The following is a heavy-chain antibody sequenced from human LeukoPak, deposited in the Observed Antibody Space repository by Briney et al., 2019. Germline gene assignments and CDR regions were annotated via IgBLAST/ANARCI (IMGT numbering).Heavy chain of an antibody. CDR1: GGSISSYY. CDR3: ARGISYYDSSGIDY. CDR2: THYSGT. J-gene: IGHJ4*02. Sequence: PSETLSLTCTVSGGSISSYYWSWIRQPPGKGLEWIRYTHYSGTNYNPSLKSRVTISADTSKNQFSLKLSSVTAADTAVYHCARGISYYDSSGIDYWGQGTLVTVSS. V-gene: IGHV4-59*01. D-gene: IGHD3-22*01.